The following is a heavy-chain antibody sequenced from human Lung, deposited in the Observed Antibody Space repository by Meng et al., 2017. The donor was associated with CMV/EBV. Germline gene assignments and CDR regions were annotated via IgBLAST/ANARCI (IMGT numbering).Heavy chain of an antibody. CDR1: GYY. J-gene: IGHJ2*01. D-gene: IGHD2-2*02. V-gene: IGHV4-31*02. CDR3: ARDQGCSSTSCYIRGVRYFDL. Sequence: GYYWSWIRQHPGKGLEWIGYIYYSGSTYYNPSLKSRVTISVDTSKNQFSLELSSVTAADTAVYYCARDQGCSSTSCYIRGVRYFDLWGRGTLVTVSS. CDR2: IYYSGST.